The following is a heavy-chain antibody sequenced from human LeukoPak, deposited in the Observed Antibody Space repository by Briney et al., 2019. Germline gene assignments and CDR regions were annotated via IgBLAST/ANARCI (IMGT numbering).Heavy chain of an antibody. V-gene: IGHV1-18*01. CDR2: ISAYNGNT. Sequence: ASVKVSCKASGYTFTSYGISWVRQAPGQGLEWMGWISAYNGNTNYAQKLQGRVTMTTDTSPSTAYMELRSLRSDDTAVYYCARDVTVRRRWLQSRPPRGYFDLWGRGTLVTVSS. D-gene: IGHD5-24*01. CDR3: ARDVTVRRRWLQSRPPRGYFDL. J-gene: IGHJ2*01. CDR1: GYTFTSYG.